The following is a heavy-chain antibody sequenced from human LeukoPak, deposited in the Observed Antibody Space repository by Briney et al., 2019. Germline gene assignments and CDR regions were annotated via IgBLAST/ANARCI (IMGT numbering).Heavy chain of an antibody. CDR2: ISHDGSNI. V-gene: IGHV3-30-3*01. J-gene: IGHJ3*02. Sequence: GGSLRLPCAASGFSFNSYTMHWVRQAPGKGLEWVALISHDGSNIYNADSVKGRFSISRDNAKNTLFLQMSSLRGEDTAVYYCVRNSEEYVRGSYRYADAFDIWGQGTMVTVTS. CDR3: VRNSEEYVRGSYRYADAFDI. D-gene: IGHD3-16*02. CDR1: GFSFNSYT.